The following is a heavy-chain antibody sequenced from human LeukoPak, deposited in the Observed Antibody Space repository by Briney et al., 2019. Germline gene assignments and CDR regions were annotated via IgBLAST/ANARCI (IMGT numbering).Heavy chain of an antibody. CDR2: ISSGSGYI. J-gene: IGHJ5*01. Sequence: GGSLRLSCAASGFTFSSYTMNWVRLAPGKGLEWVSSISSGSGYIQYADSVEGRFTISRDNAENSVFLQMRSLRVDDTALYYCVRGWFDFWGQGTPVTVSS. CDR3: VRGWFDF. CDR1: GFTFSSYT. V-gene: IGHV3-21*01.